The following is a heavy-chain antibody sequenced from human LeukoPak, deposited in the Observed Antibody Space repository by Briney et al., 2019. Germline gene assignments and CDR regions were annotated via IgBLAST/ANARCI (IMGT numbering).Heavy chain of an antibody. J-gene: IGHJ5*02. V-gene: IGHV3-33*06. D-gene: IGHD3-10*01. CDR2: VWYDGKNK. CDR1: GFTFSSYG. CDR3: ANSRGHGSGNL. Sequence: SGGSLRLSCAASGFTFSSYGIHWVRQAPGKGLEWVAVVWYDGKNKFYGDSVKGRFTISRDNSKNTVYLQMDSLRAEDTAVYYCANSRGHGSGNLWGQGTLVTVSS.